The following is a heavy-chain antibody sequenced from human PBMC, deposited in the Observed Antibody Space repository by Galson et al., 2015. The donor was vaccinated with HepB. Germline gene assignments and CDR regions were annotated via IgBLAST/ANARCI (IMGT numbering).Heavy chain of an antibody. CDR2: ISGSGGST. J-gene: IGHJ3*02. D-gene: IGHD3-22*01. CDR3: AGYYDSFDAFDI. CDR1: GFTFSSYA. V-gene: IGHV3-23*01. Sequence: SLRLSCAASGFTFSSYAMSWVRQAPGKGLEWVSAISGSGGSTYYADSVKGRFTISRDNSKNTLYLQMNSLRAEDTAVYYCAGYYDSFDAFDIWGQGTMVTVSS.